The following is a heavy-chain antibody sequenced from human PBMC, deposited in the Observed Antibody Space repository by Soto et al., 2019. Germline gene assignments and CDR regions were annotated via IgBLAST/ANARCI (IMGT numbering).Heavy chain of an antibody. CDR2: ISNGGNYK. CDR1: GFPSRTYA. J-gene: IGHJ4*02. CDR3: ARAPGEGRVAHFAY. Sequence: GGSLRLACAMSGFPSRTYAIHWVRQAPGKGLEWVAGISNGGNYKYYADSFNGRFTVSRADSESTVYLQMNRLRPDDTAVFYCARAPGEGRVAHFAYWGQGTLVTVSS. V-gene: IGHV3-30*04. D-gene: IGHD4-17*01.